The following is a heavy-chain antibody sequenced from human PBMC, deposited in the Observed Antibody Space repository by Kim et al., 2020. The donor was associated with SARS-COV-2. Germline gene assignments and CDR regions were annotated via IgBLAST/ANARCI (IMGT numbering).Heavy chain of an antibody. V-gene: IGHV1-2*02. CDR1: GYTFTGNY. CDR2: INPNNGGT. D-gene: IGHD3-16*01. CDR3: ARMITESGDYFDF. Sequence: ASVKVSCKASGYTFTGNYLHWVRQAPGQGLEWMGWINPNNGGTNYAQKFQYRVTMTRDTSVSTAYMELSRLTSDDTAVYYCARMITESGDYFDFWGQGTLVTVSS. J-gene: IGHJ4*02.